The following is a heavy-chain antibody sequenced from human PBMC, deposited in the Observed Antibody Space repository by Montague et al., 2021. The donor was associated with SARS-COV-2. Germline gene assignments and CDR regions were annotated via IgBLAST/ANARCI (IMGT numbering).Heavy chain of an antibody. D-gene: IGHD2-2*01. CDR2: IYYSGST. V-gene: IGHV4-31*03. J-gene: IGHJ5*02. CDR1: GGSISSGGYY. CDR3: ARARVVVTTTRYWFDP. Sequence: TLSLTCTVSGGSISSGGYYWSWIRQHPGKGLEWIGYIYYSGSTYYNPSLKSRLTISVDTSKNRFSLKLSAVTAADTAMYYCARARVVVTTTRYWFDPWGQGTLVTVSS.